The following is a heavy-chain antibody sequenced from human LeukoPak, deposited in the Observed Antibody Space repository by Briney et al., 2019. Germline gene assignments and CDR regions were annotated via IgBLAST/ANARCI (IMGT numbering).Heavy chain of an antibody. V-gene: IGHV4-30-4*01. CDR3: ARAGYSYGPYNWNDIFDY. D-gene: IGHD1-20*01. CDR2: IYYSGST. CDR1: GGSISSGDYY. Sequence: PSETLSLTFTVSGGSISSGDYYWSWIRQPPGKGLEWIGYIYYSGSTYYNPSLKSRVTISVDTSKNQFSLKLSSVTAADTAVYYCARAGYSYGPYNWNDIFDYWGQGTLVTVSS. J-gene: IGHJ4*02.